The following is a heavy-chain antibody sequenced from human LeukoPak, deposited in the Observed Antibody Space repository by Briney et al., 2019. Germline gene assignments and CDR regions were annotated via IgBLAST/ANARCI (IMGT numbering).Heavy chain of an antibody. J-gene: IGHJ3*02. Sequence: NPSETLSLTCTVSGGSISSDNYYWSWIRQPAGKGLEWIGRIFASGSTNYNPSLKSRVTISVDTSKNQFSLKLSSVTAADTAVYYCARGPGSYSKEAFDMWGQGTMVTVSS. CDR2: IFASGST. CDR1: GGSISSDNYY. V-gene: IGHV4-61*02. D-gene: IGHD3-10*01. CDR3: ARGPGSYSKEAFDM.